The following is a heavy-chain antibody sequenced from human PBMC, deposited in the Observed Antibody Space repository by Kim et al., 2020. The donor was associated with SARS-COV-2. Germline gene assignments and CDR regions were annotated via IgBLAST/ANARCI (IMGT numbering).Heavy chain of an antibody. D-gene: IGHD3-9*01. J-gene: IGHJ4*02. Sequence: GGSLRLSCAASGFTFSSYAMTWVRQVPGKGLEWVSSINHSGDSTYYADSVKGRLTISRDNSKNTLYLQMTSLRAEDTAIYFCARSPRGDILRYFDSLSSSDVDYWGQGTVVAVSS. CDR1: GFTFSSYA. CDR2: INHSGDST. CDR3: ARSPRGDILRYFDSLSSSDVDY. V-gene: IGHV3-23*01.